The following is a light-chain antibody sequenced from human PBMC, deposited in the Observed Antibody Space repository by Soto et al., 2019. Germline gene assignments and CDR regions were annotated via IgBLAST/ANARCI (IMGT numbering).Light chain of an antibody. J-gene: IGKJ2*01. CDR1: QSVSSN. CDR2: GAS. Sequence: EIVMTQSPATLSVSPGERVTLSCRASQSVSSNLAWYQQKPGQAPRLLIFGASTRATDIPARFSGSGSGTEFTLTISSLQSEDFAVYYCQQYNIWPYTFGQGTKLEIK. V-gene: IGKV3-15*01. CDR3: QQYNIWPYT.